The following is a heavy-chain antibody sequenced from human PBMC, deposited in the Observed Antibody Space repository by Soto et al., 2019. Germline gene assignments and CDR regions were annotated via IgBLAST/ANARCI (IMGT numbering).Heavy chain of an antibody. D-gene: IGHD3-22*01. CDR3: ARSYYDSSGYLLFDY. CDR1: GGSISSGDYY. V-gene: IGHV4-30-4*01. CDR2: IYYSGST. J-gene: IGHJ4*02. Sequence: PSETLSLTCTVSGGSISSGDYYWSWIRQPPGKGLEWIGYIYYSGSTYYNPSLKSRVTISVDTSKNQFSLKLSSVTAADTAVYYCARSYYDSSGYLLFDYWGQGTLVTVSS.